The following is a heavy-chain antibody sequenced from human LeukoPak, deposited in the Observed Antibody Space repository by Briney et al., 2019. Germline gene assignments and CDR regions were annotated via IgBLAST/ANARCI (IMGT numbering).Heavy chain of an antibody. CDR1: AYSISSGYY. D-gene: IGHD2-2*01. Sequence: SETLSLTCAVSAYSISSGYYWGWIRQPPGKGLEWIGSIYHSGSTYYNPSLKSRVTISVDTSKNQFSLELSSVTAADTAVYYCARRYQLYYFDYWGQGTLVTVSS. CDR3: ARRYQLYYFDY. CDR2: IYHSGST. V-gene: IGHV4-38-2*01. J-gene: IGHJ4*02.